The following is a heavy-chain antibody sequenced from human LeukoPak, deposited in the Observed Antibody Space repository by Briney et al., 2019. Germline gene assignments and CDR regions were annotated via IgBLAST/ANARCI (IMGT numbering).Heavy chain of an antibody. CDR2: ISYDGSNK. D-gene: IGHD3-22*01. J-gene: IGHJ6*02. V-gene: IGHV3-30-3*02. CDR3: AKNGGGGYYGKNRASSGYYYYYYGMDV. CDR1: GFTFSSYA. Sequence: GGSLRLSCAASGFTFSSYAMHWVRQAPGKGLEWVAVISYDGSNKYYADSVKGRFTISRDNSKNTLYLQMNSLRAEDTAVYYCAKNGGGGYYGKNRASSGYYYYYYGMDVWGQGTTVTVSS.